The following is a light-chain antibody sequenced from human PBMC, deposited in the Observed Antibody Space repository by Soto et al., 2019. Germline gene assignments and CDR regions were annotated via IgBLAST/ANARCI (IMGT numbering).Light chain of an antibody. CDR1: QSVRSNY. V-gene: IGKV3-20*01. CDR2: GAS. J-gene: IGKJ2*01. Sequence: IVLTQSPGTLSLSPGESATRSCRASQSVRSNYLAWYQHKPGQAPRLLFYGASSRATGIPDRFSGSGSGTELTLIIDRLEPEDLAVYYCHQYTSTPGTFGRGTKLEIK. CDR3: HQYTSTPGT.